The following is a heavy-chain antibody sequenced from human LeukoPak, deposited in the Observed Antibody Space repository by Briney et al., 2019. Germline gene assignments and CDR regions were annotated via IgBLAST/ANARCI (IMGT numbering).Heavy chain of an antibody. CDR1: GFTFSSYG. CDR3: AKDGVWELLGRYYFDY. D-gene: IGHD1-26*01. V-gene: IGHV3-30*02. Sequence: PGGSLRLSCAASGFTFSSYGMHWVRQAPGKGLEWVAFIRYDGSNKYYADSVKGRFTISKDNSKNTLYLQMNSLRAEDTAVYYCAKDGVWELLGRYYFDYWGQGTLVTVSS. CDR2: IRYDGSNK. J-gene: IGHJ4*02.